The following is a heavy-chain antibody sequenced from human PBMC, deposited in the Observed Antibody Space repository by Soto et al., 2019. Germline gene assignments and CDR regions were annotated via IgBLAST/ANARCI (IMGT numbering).Heavy chain of an antibody. Sequence: VASVKVSCKASGYTFTGYYMHWVRQAPGQGLEWMGWINPNSGGTNYAQKFQGWVTMTRDTSISTAYMELSRLRSDDTAVYYCARDMFAANGDYYGMDVWGQGTTVTVSS. CDR1: GYTFTGYY. J-gene: IGHJ6*02. D-gene: IGHD3-10*02. V-gene: IGHV1-2*04. CDR3: ARDMFAANGDYYGMDV. CDR2: INPNSGGT.